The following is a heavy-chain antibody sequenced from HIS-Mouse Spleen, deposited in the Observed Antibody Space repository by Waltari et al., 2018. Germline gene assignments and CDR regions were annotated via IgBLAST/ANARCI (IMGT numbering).Heavy chain of an antibody. J-gene: IGHJ4*02. V-gene: IGHV3-30*18. D-gene: IGHD6-19*01. CDR3: AKASSGWLDY. Sequence: QVQLVESGGGVVQPGRSLRLSCAASGFTFSSYGMHWVRQAPGKGLEWGAVISYDGSNKYYADSGKGRFTISRDNSKNTLYLQMNSLRAEDTAVYYCAKASSGWLDYWCQGTLVTVSS. CDR2: ISYDGSNK. CDR1: GFTFSSYG.